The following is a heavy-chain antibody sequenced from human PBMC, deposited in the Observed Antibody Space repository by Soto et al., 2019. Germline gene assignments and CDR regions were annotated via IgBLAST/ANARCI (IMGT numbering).Heavy chain of an antibody. J-gene: IGHJ5*02. V-gene: IGHV4-34*01. D-gene: IGHD3-9*01. CDR2: INHSGST. Sequence: KTSETLSLTCAVYGGSFSGYYWSWIRQPPGKGLEWIREINHSGSTNYNPSLKSRVTISVDTSKNQFSLKLSSVTAADTAVYYCARGVVGYDMEYQSEVHPTGRRNWFDPWGQGTLVTVSS. CDR1: GGSFSGYY. CDR3: ARGVVGYDMEYQSEVHPTGRRNWFDP.